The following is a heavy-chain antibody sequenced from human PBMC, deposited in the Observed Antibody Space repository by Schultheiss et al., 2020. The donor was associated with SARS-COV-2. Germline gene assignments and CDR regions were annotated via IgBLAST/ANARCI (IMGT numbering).Heavy chain of an antibody. D-gene: IGHD2-2*01. Sequence: GGSLRLSCAASGFTFSSYGMHWVRQAPGKGLEWVAVIWYDGSNKYYADSVKGRFTISRDNSKNFLYQQMNSLRPEDMAVYYCVRIGDCSSTSTTRVLDYWGQGTLVTVSS. CDR1: GFTFSSYG. J-gene: IGHJ4*02. CDR2: IWYDGSNK. V-gene: IGHV3-33*01. CDR3: VRIGDCSSTSTTRVLDY.